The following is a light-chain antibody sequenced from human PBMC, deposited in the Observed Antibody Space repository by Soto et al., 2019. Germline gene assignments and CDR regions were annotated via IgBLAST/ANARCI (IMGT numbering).Light chain of an antibody. CDR3: SSYTGSYSLVV. CDR1: SSDVGGYNF. V-gene: IGLV2-14*01. J-gene: IGLJ3*02. Sequence: QSALTQPASVSGSPGQSITISCTGTSSDVGGYNFVSWYQQHPGKAPKLMIYEVSYRPSGVSNRFSGSKSGNTASLTISGLQAEEEADYYCSSYTGSYSLVVFGGGTKLTVL. CDR2: EVS.